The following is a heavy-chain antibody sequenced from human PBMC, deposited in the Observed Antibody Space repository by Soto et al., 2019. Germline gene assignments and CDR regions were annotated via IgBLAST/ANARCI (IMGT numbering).Heavy chain of an antibody. CDR3: ARARGRYFDY. V-gene: IGHV4-59*11. J-gene: IGHJ4*02. CDR1: GGSISSHY. Sequence: PSETLSLTCTVSGGSISSHYWSWIRQPPGQGLEWIGYIYYSGSTNYNPSLKSRVTISVDTSKNQFSLKLSSVTAADTAVYYCARARGRYFDYWGQGTLVTVSS. CDR2: IYYSGST.